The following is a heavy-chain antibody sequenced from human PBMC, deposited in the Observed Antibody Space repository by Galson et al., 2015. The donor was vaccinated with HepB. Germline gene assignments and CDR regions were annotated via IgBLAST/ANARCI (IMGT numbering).Heavy chain of an antibody. J-gene: IGHJ6*02. CDR3: ASPLRSRGGMDV. CDR1: GYTFTSYY. D-gene: IGHD3-3*01. Sequence: SVKVSCKASGYTFTSYYMHWVRQAPGQGLEWMGIINPSGGSTSYAQKVQGRVTMTRDTSTSTVYMELSSLRSEDTAVYYRASPLRSRGGMDVWGQGTTVTVSS. CDR2: INPSGGST. V-gene: IGHV1-46*03.